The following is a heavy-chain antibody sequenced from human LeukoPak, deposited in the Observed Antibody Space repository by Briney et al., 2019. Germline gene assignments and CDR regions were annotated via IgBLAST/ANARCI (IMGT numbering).Heavy chain of an antibody. V-gene: IGHV3-23*01. CDR3: PKALRQQPRAYDY. D-gene: IGHD6-13*01. CDR2: IATSDAYT. CDR1: GFTFSAYA. Sequence: GGSLRLSCAASGFTFSAYAMTWVRQGPGTGLECVSTIATSDAYTYYADSVQGRFTISRDNSKNTLYLQMDSLRAEDTAIYYCPKALRQQPRAYDYWGQGTLVTVSS. J-gene: IGHJ4*02.